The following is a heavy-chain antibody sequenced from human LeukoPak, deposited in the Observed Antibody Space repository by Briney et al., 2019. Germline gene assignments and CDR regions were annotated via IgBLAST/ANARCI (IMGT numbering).Heavy chain of an antibody. D-gene: IGHD5-12*01. Sequence: SETLSLTCTASGGSITSGNYYWSWIRQPAGKGLEWIGRIHTTGSTNYSPSLKSRATISVDTSKNQFSLKLNSVTAADSAIYYCARESWLPSKKWYWFAPWGQGTLVTVSS. CDR2: IHTTGST. CDR3: ARESWLPSKKWYWFAP. V-gene: IGHV4-61*02. J-gene: IGHJ5*02. CDR1: GGSITSGNYY.